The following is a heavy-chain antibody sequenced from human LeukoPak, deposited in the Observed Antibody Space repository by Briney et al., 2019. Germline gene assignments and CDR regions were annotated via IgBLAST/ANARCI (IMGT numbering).Heavy chain of an antibody. CDR2: INHSRST. J-gene: IGHJ6*03. CDR3: ARVRDPYYYYMDV. Sequence: SETLSLTCAVYGGSFSDYYWSWIRQPPGKGLEWIGEINHSRSTNYNPSLKSRVTISVDTSKNQFSLKVTSVTAADTAVYYCARVRDPYYYYMDVWGKGTTVTVSS. CDR1: GGSFSDYY. V-gene: IGHV4-34*01. D-gene: IGHD5-24*01.